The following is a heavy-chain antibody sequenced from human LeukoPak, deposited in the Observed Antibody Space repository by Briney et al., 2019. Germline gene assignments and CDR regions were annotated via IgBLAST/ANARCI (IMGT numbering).Heavy chain of an antibody. CDR3: ARDRRIQLGNYYYGMDV. Sequence: SQTLSLTCTVSGGSISSGGYYWSWIRQHPGKGLEWIGYIYYSGSTCYNPSLKSRVTISVDTSKNQFSLKLSSVTAADTAVYYCARDRRIQLGNYYYGMDVWGQGTTVTVSS. D-gene: IGHD5-18*01. CDR1: GGSISSGGYY. CDR2: IYYSGST. V-gene: IGHV4-31*03. J-gene: IGHJ6*02.